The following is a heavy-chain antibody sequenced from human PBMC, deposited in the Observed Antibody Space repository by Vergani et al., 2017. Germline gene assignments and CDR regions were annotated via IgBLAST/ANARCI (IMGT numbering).Heavy chain of an antibody. CDR1: GASISSYF. V-gene: IGHV4-4*07. D-gene: IGHD3-16*01. J-gene: IGHJ5*02. CDR3: ARDQCYDDGPRGWFAP. Sequence: VQLQESGPGLLKPSETLSLTCSVSGASISSYFWSWIRQPAGKGLEWLGRVHTDGTAYYNPSLRTRVRLSADLSQSQFSLKMTSLTAADTAVYFCARDQCYDDGPRGWFAPWGKGILVTVSS. CDR2: VHTDGTA.